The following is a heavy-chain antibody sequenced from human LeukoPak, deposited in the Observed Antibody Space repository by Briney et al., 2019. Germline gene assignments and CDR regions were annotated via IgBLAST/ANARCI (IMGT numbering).Heavy chain of an antibody. D-gene: IGHD1-26*01. CDR3: AKALPGSYLEGLDY. CDR1: GFTFDDYA. Sequence: PGGSLRLSCAASGFTFDDYAIHWVRQAPGKGLEWVSGISWNSGSIGYADSVMGRFTISRDNAKNSLYLQMNSLRAEDTALYYCAKALPGSYLEGLDYWGQGTLVTVSS. CDR2: ISWNSGSI. J-gene: IGHJ4*02. V-gene: IGHV3-9*01.